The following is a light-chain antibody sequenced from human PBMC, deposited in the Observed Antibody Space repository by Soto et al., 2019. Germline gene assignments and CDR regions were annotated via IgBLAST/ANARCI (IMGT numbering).Light chain of an antibody. CDR3: SSYGGCYSWV. Sequence: QSALTQPRSVSGSPGQSVTISCTGTSSDVGGYNYVSWYQQHPGKAPKLMIYDVSKRPSGVPDRFSGSKSGNTASLTISGLQAEDEADYYCSSYGGCYSWVFGGGTKLTVL. J-gene: IGLJ3*02. CDR1: SSDVGGYNY. V-gene: IGLV2-11*01. CDR2: DVS.